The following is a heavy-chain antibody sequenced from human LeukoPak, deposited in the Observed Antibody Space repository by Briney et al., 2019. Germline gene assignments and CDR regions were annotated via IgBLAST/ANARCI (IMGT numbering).Heavy chain of an antibody. D-gene: IGHD3-10*02. V-gene: IGHV4-59*12. Sequence: PSETLSLTCTVSGGSISSYYWSWIRQPPGRGLEWIGYIYYSGSTNYNPSLKSRVTMSVDTSKNQFSLKLSSVTAADTAVYYCARETGITMSFFLDYWGQGTLVTVSS. CDR2: IYYSGST. J-gene: IGHJ4*02. CDR1: GGSISSYY. CDR3: ARETGITMSFFLDY.